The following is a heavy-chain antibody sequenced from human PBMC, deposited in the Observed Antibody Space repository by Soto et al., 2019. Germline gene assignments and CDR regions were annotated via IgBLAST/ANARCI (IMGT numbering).Heavy chain of an antibody. Sequence: QLQLQESGPGLVKPSETLSLTCTVSGGSISSSSYYWGWIRQPPGKGLGWIGSTYYGGSTYHNPSLKSRVTISVDTSKNQFSLKLSSVTAADTAVYYCARADSSSWYYYGMDVWGQGTTVTVSS. CDR3: ARADSSSWYYYGMDV. CDR2: TYYGGST. V-gene: IGHV4-39*01. D-gene: IGHD6-13*01. CDR1: GGSISSSSYY. J-gene: IGHJ6*02.